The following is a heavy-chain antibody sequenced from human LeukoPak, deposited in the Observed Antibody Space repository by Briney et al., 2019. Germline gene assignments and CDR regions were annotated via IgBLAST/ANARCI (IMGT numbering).Heavy chain of an antibody. CDR2: IKPDGGET. V-gene: IGHV3-7*01. J-gene: IGHJ4*02. Sequence: PGGSLRLSCVVSGFDFSGFSMSWVRQAPGKGLEWVANIKPDGGETYYVDSVKGRFTISRDNAKSSLYLQMNSLRAEDTAVYYCARDYNLGQGTLVTVSS. CDR3: ARDYN. CDR1: GFDFSGFS.